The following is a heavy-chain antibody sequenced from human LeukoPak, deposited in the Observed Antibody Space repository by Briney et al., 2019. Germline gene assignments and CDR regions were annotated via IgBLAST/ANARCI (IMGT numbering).Heavy chain of an antibody. CDR2: IYSGGST. CDR3: AREAAAGTIFDY. V-gene: IGHV3-53*01. J-gene: IGHJ4*02. CDR1: GFTVSSNY. Sequence: GGSLRLSCAASGFTVSSNYMSWVRQAPGKGLEWGSVIYSGGSTYYADSVKGRFTISRDDSKNTLYLQMNSLRAEDTAVYYCAREAAAGTIFDYWGQGTLVTVSS. D-gene: IGHD6-13*01.